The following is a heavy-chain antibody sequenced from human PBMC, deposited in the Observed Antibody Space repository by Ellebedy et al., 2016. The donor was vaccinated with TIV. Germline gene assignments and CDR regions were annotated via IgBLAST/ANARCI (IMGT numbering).Heavy chain of an antibody. D-gene: IGHD5-18*01. V-gene: IGHV1-69*13. Sequence: SVKVSCKASGGPFRNFEISWVRQAPGQGLEWMGGIIAIFGTVDNTQKFQGRVTITADESTSTVYMELNSLRSEDTAVYYCAQLRGYRYGPIDYWGQGTLVTVSA. CDR3: AQLRGYRYGPIDY. J-gene: IGHJ4*02. CDR2: IIAIFGTV. CDR1: GGPFRNFE.